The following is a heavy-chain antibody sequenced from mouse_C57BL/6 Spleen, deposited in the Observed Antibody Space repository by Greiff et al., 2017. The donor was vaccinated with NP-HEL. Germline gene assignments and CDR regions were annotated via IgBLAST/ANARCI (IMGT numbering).Heavy chain of an antibody. CDR2: ISYDGSN. CDR1: GYSITSGYY. Sequence: EVQLQESGPGLVKPSQSLSLTCSVTGYSITSGYYWNWIRQFPGNKLEWMGYISYDGSNNYNPSLKNRISITRDTSKNQFFLKLNSVTTEDTATYYCAREGYDYDIYYAMDYWGQGTSVTVSS. CDR3: AREGYDYDIYYAMDY. V-gene: IGHV3-6*01. J-gene: IGHJ4*01. D-gene: IGHD2-4*01.